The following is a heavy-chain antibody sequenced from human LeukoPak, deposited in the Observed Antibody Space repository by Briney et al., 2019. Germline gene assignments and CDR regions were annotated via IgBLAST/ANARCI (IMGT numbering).Heavy chain of an antibody. Sequence: ASVKVSCKASGYTFTSYGISWVRQAPGQGLEWMGWISAYNGNTNHAQKLQGRVTMTTDTSTSTAYMELRSLRSDDTAVYYCARERRYFDWSSPNWFDPWGQGTLVTVSS. CDR1: GYTFTSYG. CDR2: ISAYNGNT. CDR3: ARERRYFDWSSPNWFDP. D-gene: IGHD3-9*01. J-gene: IGHJ5*02. V-gene: IGHV1-18*01.